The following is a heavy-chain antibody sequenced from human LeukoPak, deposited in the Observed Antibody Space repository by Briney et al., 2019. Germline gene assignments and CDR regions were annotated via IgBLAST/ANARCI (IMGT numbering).Heavy chain of an antibody. CDR1: GFTFRSYA. D-gene: IGHD5-18*01. CDR2: IRGSEGTT. J-gene: IGHJ4*02. V-gene: IGHV3-23*01. CDR3: AKLAYDPALDPL. Sequence: GGSLRLSCAASGFTFRSYAMSWVRQAPGKGLEWVSTIRGSEGTTYYADTAKRRFTISRDNSKKTLYLQMNSLRAEDTAVYYCAKLAYDPALDPLWGQGTLVSVSS.